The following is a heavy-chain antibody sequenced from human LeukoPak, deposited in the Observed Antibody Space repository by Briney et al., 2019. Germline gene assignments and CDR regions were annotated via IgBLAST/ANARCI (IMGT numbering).Heavy chain of an antibody. D-gene: IGHD3-10*01. CDR2: INPHSGGT. J-gene: IGHJ3*01. CDR3: ASARVWFGELSGSAFDV. V-gene: IGHV1-2*02. Sequence: ASVKVSCKASGYTFTDYYMHWVRQAPGQGLEWMGWINPHSGGTDHAQKFQGRVTMTRDTSISTAYMELSSLRSDDTAVYYCASARVWFGELSGSAFDVWGQGSMVTVSS. CDR1: GYTFTDYY.